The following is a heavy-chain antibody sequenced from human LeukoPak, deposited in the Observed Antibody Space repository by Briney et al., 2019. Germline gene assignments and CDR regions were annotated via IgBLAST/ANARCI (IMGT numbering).Heavy chain of an antibody. D-gene: IGHD3-16*01. Sequence: GGTLRLSCAASGFTFSSYGMSWVRQAPGKGLEWVSAISGSGGSTYYADSVKGRFTISRDTSKNTLYLQMNSLRAEDTAVYYCARSSYLGGAFDIWGQGTMVTVSS. CDR3: ARSSYLGGAFDI. CDR2: ISGSGGST. J-gene: IGHJ3*02. CDR1: GFTFSSYG. V-gene: IGHV3-23*01.